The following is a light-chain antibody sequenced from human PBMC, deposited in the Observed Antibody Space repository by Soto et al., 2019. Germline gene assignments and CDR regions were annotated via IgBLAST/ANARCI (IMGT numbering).Light chain of an antibody. CDR1: SSNIGAGYD. CDR2: VNS. J-gene: IGLJ2*01. Sequence: QSALTQPASVSGAPGQRVTISCTGSSSNIGAGYDVHWYQQLPGTAPKLLIYVNSNRPSGVPDRFSGSKSGTSASLAITGLQAEDEADYYCQSYDSSLSVMVFGGGTKLTVL. CDR3: QSYDSSLSVMV. V-gene: IGLV1-40*01.